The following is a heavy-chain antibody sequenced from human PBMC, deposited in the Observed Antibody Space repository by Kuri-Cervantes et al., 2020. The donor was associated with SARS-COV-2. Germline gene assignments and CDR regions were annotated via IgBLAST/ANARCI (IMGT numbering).Heavy chain of an antibody. CDR3: AKDFGCHDVLTAYDY. CDR2: ISSSSSYI. Sequence: GESLKISCAASGFTFSSYSMNWVRQAPGKGLEWVSSISSSSSYIYYADSVKGRFTISRDNAKNSLYLQMNSLRAEDTAVYYCAKDFGCHDVLTAYDYWGQGTLVTVSS. J-gene: IGHJ4*02. CDR1: GFTFSSYS. D-gene: IGHD3-9*01. V-gene: IGHV3-21*01.